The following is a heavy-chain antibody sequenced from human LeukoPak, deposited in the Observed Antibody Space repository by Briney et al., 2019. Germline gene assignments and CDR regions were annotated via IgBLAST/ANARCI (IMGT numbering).Heavy chain of an antibody. V-gene: IGHV1-2*06. D-gene: IGHD1-26*01. J-gene: IGHJ4*02. Sequence: VSVKVSCKASGYTFTGYYMHWVRQAPGQGLEWMGRINPNSGGTNYAQKFQGRVTMTRDTSISTAYMELSRLRSDDTAVYYCATVYSGSYFGDFDYWGQGTLVTVSS. CDR2: INPNSGGT. CDR1: GYTFTGYY. CDR3: ATVYSGSYFGDFDY.